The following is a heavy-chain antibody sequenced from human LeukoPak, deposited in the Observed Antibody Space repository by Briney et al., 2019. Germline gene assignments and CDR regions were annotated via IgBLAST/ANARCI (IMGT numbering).Heavy chain of an antibody. CDR2: ISYDGSNK. Sequence: GGSLGLSCAASGFTFSSYAMHWVRQAPGKGLEWVAVISYDGSNKYYADSVKGRFTISRDNSKNTLYLQMNSLRAEDTAVYYCARDPPGKADYFDYWGQGTLVTVSS. J-gene: IGHJ4*02. CDR1: GFTFSSYA. CDR3: ARDPPGKADYFDY. V-gene: IGHV3-30-3*01.